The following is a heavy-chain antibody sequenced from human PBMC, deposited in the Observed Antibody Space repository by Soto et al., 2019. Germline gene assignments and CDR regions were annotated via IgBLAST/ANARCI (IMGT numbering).Heavy chain of an antibody. CDR2: IYHSGST. CDR1: GCSISSGGYS. D-gene: IGHD2-21*01. Sequence: ASETLSLTCAVSGCSISSGGYSWSWIRQPPGKGLEWIGYIYHSGSTYYNSSLKSRVTISVDRSKNQFSLKLSSVTAADTAVYYCATIPSPWGQGTLVPVSP. J-gene: IGHJ5*02. CDR3: ATIPSP. V-gene: IGHV4-30-2*01.